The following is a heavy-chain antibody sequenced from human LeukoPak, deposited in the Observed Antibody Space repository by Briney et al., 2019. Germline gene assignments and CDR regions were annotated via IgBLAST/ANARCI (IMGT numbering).Heavy chain of an antibody. V-gene: IGHV3-21*01. CDR3: ARDYLNYYDSSGYYGY. J-gene: IGHJ4*02. CDR1: GFTFSSYS. CDR2: ISSSSSYI. Sequence: GGSLRLSCAASGFTFSSYSMNWVRQAPGKGLEWVSSISSSSSYIHYADSVKGRFTISRDNSKNTLYLQMNSLRAEDTAVYYCARDYLNYYDSSGYYGYWGQGTLVTVSS. D-gene: IGHD3-22*01.